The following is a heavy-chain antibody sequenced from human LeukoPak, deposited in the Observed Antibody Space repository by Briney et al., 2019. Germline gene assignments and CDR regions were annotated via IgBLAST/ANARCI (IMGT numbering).Heavy chain of an antibody. V-gene: IGHV1-69*06. J-gene: IGHJ5*02. D-gene: IGHD1-26*01. CDR2: IIPIFGTA. CDR3: ATIVGATNEGFDP. Sequence: SVKVSCKASGGTFSSYAISWVRQAHGQGLEWMGRIIPIFGTANYAQKFQGRVTITADKSTSTAYMELSSLRSEDTAVYYCATIVGATNEGFDPWGQGTLVTVSS. CDR1: GGTFSSYA.